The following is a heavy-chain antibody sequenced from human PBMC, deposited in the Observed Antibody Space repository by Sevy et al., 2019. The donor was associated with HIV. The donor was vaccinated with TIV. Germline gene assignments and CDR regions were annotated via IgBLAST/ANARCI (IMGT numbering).Heavy chain of an antibody. V-gene: IGHV3-30-3*01. CDR1: GFAFSNYYA. D-gene: IGHD4-17*01. Sequence: GGSLRLSCAASGFAFSNYYAMHWVRQAPGKGLEWVALISYDGSDTYYADSVKGRFTVSGDNFKNTLFLQMNSLTTEDTAVYYCARPRANYVDNYFFYAMDVWGQGTTVTVSS. CDR2: ISYDGSDT. J-gene: IGHJ6*02. CDR3: ARPRANYVDNYFFYAMDV.